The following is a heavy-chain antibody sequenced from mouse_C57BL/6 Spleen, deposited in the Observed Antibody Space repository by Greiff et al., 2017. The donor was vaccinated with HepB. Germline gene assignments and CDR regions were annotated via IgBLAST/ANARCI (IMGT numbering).Heavy chain of an antibody. CDR3: AREGYDGYYGFAY. Sequence: QVQLQQSGAELARPGASVKLSCKASGYTFTSYGISWVKQRTGQGLEWIGEIYPRSGNTYYNEKFKGKATLTADKSSSTAYMELRSLTSEDSAVYLCAREGYDGYYGFAYWGQGTLVTVSA. CDR1: GYTFTSYG. V-gene: IGHV1-81*01. J-gene: IGHJ3*01. D-gene: IGHD2-3*01. CDR2: IYPRSGNT.